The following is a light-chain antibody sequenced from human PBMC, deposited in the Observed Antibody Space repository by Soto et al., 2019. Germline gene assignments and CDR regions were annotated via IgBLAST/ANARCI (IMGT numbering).Light chain of an antibody. Sequence: EIGLTQSPGTLSLSPGERATLSCRASQSVSSSYLAWYQQKPGQAPRLLIYGASSRATGIQDRFSGSGSGTDFTLTISRLEPEDFAVYYCQHYGSSPLTFGGGTKVEIK. CDR1: QSVSSSY. CDR3: QHYGSSPLT. V-gene: IGKV3-20*01. J-gene: IGKJ4*02. CDR2: GAS.